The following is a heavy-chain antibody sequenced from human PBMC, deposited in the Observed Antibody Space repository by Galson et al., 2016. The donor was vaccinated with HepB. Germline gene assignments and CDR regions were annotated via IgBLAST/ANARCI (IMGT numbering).Heavy chain of an antibody. CDR1: GFSINTYW. J-gene: IGHJ3*02. V-gene: IGHV3-74*01. CDR2: INSDGSST. Sequence: SLRLSCAASGFSINTYWMHWVRQAPGKGLMWVSRINSDGSSTNYADSVKGRFTISRDNAKNTLYLQMNSLRAEDTAVYYCASIRVGATLVGAFDIWGQGTMVTVSS. CDR3: ASIRVGATLVGAFDI. D-gene: IGHD1-26*01.